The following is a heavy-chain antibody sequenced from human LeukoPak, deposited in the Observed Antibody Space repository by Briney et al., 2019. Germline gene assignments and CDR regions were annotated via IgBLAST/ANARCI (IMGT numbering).Heavy chain of an antibody. CDR3: AKVRAYYDSSGYVDY. D-gene: IGHD3-22*01. V-gene: IGHV3-23*01. CDR2: ISGSGGST. J-gene: IGHJ4*02. Sequence: GGSLRLSCAASGFTFSSYAMSWVRQAPVKGLEWVSAISGSGGSTYYADSVKGRFTISRDNSKNTLYLQMNSLRAEDTAVYYCAKVRAYYDSSGYVDYWGQGTLVTVSS. CDR1: GFTFSSYA.